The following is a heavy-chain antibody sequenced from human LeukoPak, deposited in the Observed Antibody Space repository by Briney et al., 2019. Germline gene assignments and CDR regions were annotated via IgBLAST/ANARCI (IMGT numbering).Heavy chain of an antibody. J-gene: IGHJ3*02. Sequence: SETLSLTCTVSGGSISSGGYYWSWIRQPPGKGLEWIGSIYHSGSTYYNPSLKSRVTISVDTSKNQFSLKLSSVTAADTAVYYCARLVGATKARSAFDIWGQGTMVTVSS. CDR1: GGSISSGGYY. CDR2: IYHSGST. D-gene: IGHD1-26*01. V-gene: IGHV4-39*07. CDR3: ARLVGATKARSAFDI.